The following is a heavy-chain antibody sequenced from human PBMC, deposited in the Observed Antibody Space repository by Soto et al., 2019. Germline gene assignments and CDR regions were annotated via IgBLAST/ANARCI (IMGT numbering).Heavy chain of an antibody. CDR1: GYTFTSYG. D-gene: IGHD1-7*01. CDR2: ISAYNGNT. CDR3: ARGRRTTGTTTYYFDY. J-gene: IGHJ4*02. Sequence: AASVKVSCKASGYTFTSYGISWVRQAPGQGLEWMGWISAYNGNTNYAQKLQGRVTMTTDTSTSTAYMELRSLRSDDTAVYYCARGRRTTGTTTYYFDYWGQGTLVTVSS. V-gene: IGHV1-18*01.